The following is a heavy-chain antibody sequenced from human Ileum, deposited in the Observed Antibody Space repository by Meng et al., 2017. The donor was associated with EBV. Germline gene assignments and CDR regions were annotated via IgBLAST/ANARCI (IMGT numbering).Heavy chain of an antibody. J-gene: IGHJ5*02. Sequence: PEKVAAGMLRALVTLSLTCSGYGGFFSGYYWGWIRQSQGKGLEGIGEINHSGSTNYNPSLKRRVTISVDTSKNQFSLKLTSVTAADTAVYYCAREARSSGYHPGIGPWGQGTLVTVSS. CDR3: AREARSSGYHPGIGP. CDR2: INHSGST. CDR1: GGFFSGYY. D-gene: IGHD3-22*01. V-gene: IGHV4-34*01.